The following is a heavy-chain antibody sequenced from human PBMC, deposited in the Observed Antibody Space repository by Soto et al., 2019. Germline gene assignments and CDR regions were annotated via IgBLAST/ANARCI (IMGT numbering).Heavy chain of an antibody. CDR3: AKAISYYDFPDWFDP. CDR2: ISGSGGST. Sequence: GGSLRLSCAASGFTFSSYAMSWVRQAPGKELEWVSAISGSGGSTYYADSVKGRFTISRDNSKNTLYLQMNSLRAEDTAVYYCAKAISYYDFPDWFDPWGQGTLVTVSS. D-gene: IGHD3-3*01. J-gene: IGHJ5*02. CDR1: GFTFSSYA. V-gene: IGHV3-23*01.